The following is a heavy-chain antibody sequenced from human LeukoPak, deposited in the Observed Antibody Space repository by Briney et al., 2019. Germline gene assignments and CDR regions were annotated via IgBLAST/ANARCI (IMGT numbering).Heavy chain of an antibody. J-gene: IGHJ4*02. CDR3: ARLPDYGTGYYIYFDY. CDR1: GGSISSYY. CDR2: IYYSGST. Sequence: PSETLSLTCTVSGGSISSYYWSWIRQPPGKGLEWIGYIYYSGSTNYNPSLKSRVTISVDTSKNQFSLKLSSVTAADMAVYYCARLPDYGTGYYIYFDYWGQGTLVTVSS. V-gene: IGHV4-59*08. D-gene: IGHD3/OR15-3a*01.